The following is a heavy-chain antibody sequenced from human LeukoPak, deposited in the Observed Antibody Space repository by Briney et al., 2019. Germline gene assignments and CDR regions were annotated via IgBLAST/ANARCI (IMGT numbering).Heavy chain of an antibody. CDR1: GGSFSGYY. J-gene: IGHJ5*01. V-gene: IGHV4-34*01. CDR3: ARAKEYGYNYGPGFGFDP. D-gene: IGHD5-18*01. Sequence: SETLSLTCAVYGGSFSGYYWSWIRQPPGKGLEWIGEINHSGNTNYNPSLKGRVAISVDTSKSQISLKVTSVTAADTAVYYCARAKEYGYNYGPGFGFDPWGQGTPVTVSS. CDR2: INHSGNT.